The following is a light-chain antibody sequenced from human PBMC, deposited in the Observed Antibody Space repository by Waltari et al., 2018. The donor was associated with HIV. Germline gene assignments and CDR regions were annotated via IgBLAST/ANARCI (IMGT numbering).Light chain of an antibody. J-gene: IGLJ1*01. Sequence: HFAITQPAIVSRTPRHSDTITYTGSSSDIGGKAQPLRYQQHPGKAPKLMIYDVSNRPSGLSDRFSGSKSGNTASLTISGLQAEDEADYYCSSYTSSSTPYVFGTGTKVTVL. CDR3: SSYTSSSTPYV. CDR2: DVS. V-gene: IGLV2-14*03. CDR1: SSDIGGKAQ.